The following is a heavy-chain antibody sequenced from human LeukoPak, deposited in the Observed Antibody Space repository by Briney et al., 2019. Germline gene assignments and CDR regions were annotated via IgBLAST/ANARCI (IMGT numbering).Heavy chain of an antibody. Sequence: KPSETLSLTCTVSGGSISYSYWSWIRQPPGKGLEWIGYVYYSGSTSYNPSLKSRVTISLDTSKNQFSLKLSSVTAADTAVYYCATRFSMVRGVIPYFDYWGQGTLVTVSS. D-gene: IGHD3-10*01. CDR3: ATRFSMVRGVIPYFDY. CDR1: GGSISYSY. J-gene: IGHJ4*02. CDR2: VYYSGST. V-gene: IGHV4-59*12.